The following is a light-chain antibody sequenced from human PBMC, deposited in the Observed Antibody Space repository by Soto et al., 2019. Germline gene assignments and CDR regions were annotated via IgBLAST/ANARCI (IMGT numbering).Light chain of an antibody. CDR1: SGDIGSYNL. CDR2: EGT. V-gene: IGLV2-23*03. CDR3: CSYAGSDTII. J-gene: IGLJ2*01. Sequence: QSVLTQPASVSGSPGQSITISCTGTSGDIGSYNLVSWYQHLPGEAPKLMIYEGTKRPSGVSNRFSGSKSGHTASLTISGLRDEDEAHYYCCSYAGSDTIIFGGGTKLTVL.